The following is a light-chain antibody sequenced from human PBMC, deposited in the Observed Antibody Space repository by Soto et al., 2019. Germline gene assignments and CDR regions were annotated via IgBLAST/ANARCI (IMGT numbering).Light chain of an antibody. V-gene: IGKV3-20*01. CDR2: GAS. CDR1: QSVSSSY. CDR3: QQYGSPPHT. J-gene: IGKJ1*01. Sequence: IQLTKVAVTLPLSPGYRTTLSCRASQSVSSSYLAWYQQKPGQAPRLLIYGASSRATGIPDRLSGSGSGTDFTLTISRLEPEDFAVYYCQQYGSPPHTFGQGTKVDIK.